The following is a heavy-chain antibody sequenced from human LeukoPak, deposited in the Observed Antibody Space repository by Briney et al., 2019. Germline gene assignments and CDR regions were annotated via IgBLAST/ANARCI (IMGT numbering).Heavy chain of an antibody. CDR1: GFTFSNYG. Sequence: GGSLRLSCAASGFTFSNYGMHWVRQAPGKGLEWVAVIWYDGSNKYYADSVKGRFTISRGNSKNTLYLQMNSLRAEDTAVYYCARDYGSYFDYWGQGTLVTVSS. J-gene: IGHJ4*02. CDR3: ARDYGSYFDY. D-gene: IGHD1-26*01. CDR2: IWYDGSNK. V-gene: IGHV3-33*01.